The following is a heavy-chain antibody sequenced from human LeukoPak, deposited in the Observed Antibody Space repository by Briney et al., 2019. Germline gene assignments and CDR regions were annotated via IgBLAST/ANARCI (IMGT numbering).Heavy chain of an antibody. CDR3: ARGFYGDYRGINLNYFDY. CDR1: GGTFSSYA. Sequence: SVKVSCKASGGTFSSYAISWVRQAPGQGLEWMGGIIPIFGTANYAQKFQGRVTITADKSTSTAYMELSSLRSEDTAVYYCARGFYGDYRGINLNYFDYWGQGTLVTVSS. CDR2: IIPIFGTA. J-gene: IGHJ4*02. D-gene: IGHD4-17*01. V-gene: IGHV1-69*06.